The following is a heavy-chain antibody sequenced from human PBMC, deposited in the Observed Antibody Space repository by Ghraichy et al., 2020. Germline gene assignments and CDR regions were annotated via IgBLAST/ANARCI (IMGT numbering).Heavy chain of an antibody. D-gene: IGHD3-3*01. CDR1: GGSISSYY. J-gene: IGHJ3*02. CDR3: ARDGPPGITIFGVVNDAFDI. V-gene: IGHV4-4*07. Sequence: SETLSLTCTVSGGSISSYYWSWIRQPAGKGLEWIGRIYTSGSTNYNPSLKSRVTMSVDTSKNQFSLKLSSVTAADTAVYYCARDGPPGITIFGVVNDAFDIWGQGTMVTVSS. CDR2: IYTSGST.